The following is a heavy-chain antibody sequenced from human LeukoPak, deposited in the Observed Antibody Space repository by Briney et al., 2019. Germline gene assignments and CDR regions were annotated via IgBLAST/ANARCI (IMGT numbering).Heavy chain of an antibody. CDR2: ISGSGGST. Sequence: GGSLRLSCAASGFTFSSYAMSWVRQAPGKGLEWVSTISGSGGSTSYADSVKGRFTISRDNSKNTLYLQMNSLRAEDTAVYYCAKDDRIQTRRYSYYYWGQGTLVTVSS. J-gene: IGHJ4*02. D-gene: IGHD5-18*01. V-gene: IGHV3-23*01. CDR3: AKDDRIQTRRYSYYY. CDR1: GFTFSSYA.